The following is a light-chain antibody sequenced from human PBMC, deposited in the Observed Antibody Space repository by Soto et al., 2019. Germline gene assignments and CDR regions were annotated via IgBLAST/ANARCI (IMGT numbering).Light chain of an antibody. V-gene: IGKV1-5*01. CDR1: QSVNNW. CDR2: GAS. J-gene: IGKJ1*01. CDR3: QEYNSFSLT. Sequence: DTQMTQSPSSLSASVGDRVTITCRASQSVNNWLAWYQQKPGKAPILLIYGASSLESGVPSRFSGSRSGTEFTLTISSLHPDDFATYYCQEYNSFSLTFGQGTKVDIK.